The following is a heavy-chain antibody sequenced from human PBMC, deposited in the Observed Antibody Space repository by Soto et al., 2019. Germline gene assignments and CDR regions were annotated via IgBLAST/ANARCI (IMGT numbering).Heavy chain of an antibody. CDR2: IIPNTGDT. CDR3: ARGRGGHCAGGKCNRWLDP. Sequence: ASVKVSCKASGGTFISYAISWVRQAPGQGLEWMGGIIPNTGDTDYAQKFQGRVTLTRDTSISTAYMELSSLRYDDTAVYYCARGRGGHCAGGKCNRWLDPWGQGTLVTVSS. V-gene: IGHV1-8*02. D-gene: IGHD2-21*01. J-gene: IGHJ5*02. CDR1: GGTFISYA.